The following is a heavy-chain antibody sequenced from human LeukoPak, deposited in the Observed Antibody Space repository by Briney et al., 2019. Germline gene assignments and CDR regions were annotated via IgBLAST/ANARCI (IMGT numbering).Heavy chain of an antibody. D-gene: IGHD6-13*01. J-gene: IGHJ4*02. CDR2: TYYRTKWYN. CDR1: GDSVSSNSAA. Sequence: SQTLSLTCAISGDSVSSNSAAWNWMRPSPSIGLEWLGRTYYRTKWYNDYAVSVKSRISINPDTSMNQFSLQLNAVTPEDTAVYYCARENSSSWYYYWGQGTLVTVSS. CDR3: ARENSSSWYYY. V-gene: IGHV6-1*01.